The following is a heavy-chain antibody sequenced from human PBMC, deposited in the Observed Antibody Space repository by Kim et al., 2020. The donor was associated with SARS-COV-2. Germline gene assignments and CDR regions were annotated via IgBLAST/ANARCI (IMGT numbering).Heavy chain of an antibody. V-gene: IGHV3-74*01. D-gene: IGHD5-12*01. CDR3: AREVEGDGYRYFDY. J-gene: IGHJ4*02. Sequence: ADSVKGRFTISRDNAKNTLYLQMNSLRAEDTAVYYCAREVEGDGYRYFDYWGQGTLVTVSS.